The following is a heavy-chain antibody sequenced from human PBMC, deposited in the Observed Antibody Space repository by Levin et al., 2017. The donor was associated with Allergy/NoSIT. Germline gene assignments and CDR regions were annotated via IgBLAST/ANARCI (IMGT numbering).Heavy chain of an antibody. CDR1: VYSXXXYW. J-gene: IGHJ5*02. Sequence: KVSCKGSVYSXXXYWXGXXXXXXXXGLEWMGIIYPGDSDTRYSPSFQGQVTISADKSISTAYLQWSSLKASDTAMYYCARTKVIINWFDPWGQGTLVTVSS. CDR2: IYPGDSDT. D-gene: IGHD3-10*01. V-gene: IGHV5-51*01. CDR3: ARTKVIINWFDP.